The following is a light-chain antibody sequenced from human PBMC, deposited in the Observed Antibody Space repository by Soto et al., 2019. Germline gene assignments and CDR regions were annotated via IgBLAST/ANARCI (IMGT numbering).Light chain of an antibody. CDR1: QYITTNS. J-gene: IGKJ2*01. CDR2: ATS. V-gene: IGKV3-20*01. Sequence: EIVLTQSPGTLSLSPGERATLSCRAAQYITTNSLAWYQHKVGQAPRLLIYATSSRAAGVPDRFSGSGSGTDFTLTLSGLEPEDFAVYYCQRNSFGQGTRLEIK. CDR3: QRNS.